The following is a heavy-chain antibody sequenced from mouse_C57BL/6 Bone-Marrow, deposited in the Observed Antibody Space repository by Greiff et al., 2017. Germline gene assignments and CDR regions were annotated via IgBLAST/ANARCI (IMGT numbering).Heavy chain of an antibody. V-gene: IGHV5-4*01. CDR1: GFTFSSYA. J-gene: IGHJ2*01. Sequence: EVQVVESGGGLVKPGGSLKLSCAASGFTFSSYAMSWVRQTPEKRLEWVATISDGGSYTYYPDNVKGRFTISRDNAKNNRYLQMSHLKSEDTAMYYCARDPIQYYFDYWGQGTTLTVSP. CDR2: ISDGGSYT. CDR3: ARDPIQYYFDY.